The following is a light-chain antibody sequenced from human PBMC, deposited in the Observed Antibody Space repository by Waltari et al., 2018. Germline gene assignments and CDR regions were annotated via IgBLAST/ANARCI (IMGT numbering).Light chain of an antibody. V-gene: IGLV5-45*02. CDR2: YKSDSDK. Sequence: QAVLTQPSSLSASPGASASLRCTLPSGSNVGTYRIYWYQQKPGSPPQSLLRYKSDSDKQQGSGVPSRFSGSKDASANAGILLISGLQSEDEADYYCMIWHSSAVVFGGGTKLTVL. CDR3: MIWHSSAVV. CDR1: SGSNVGTYR. J-gene: IGLJ2*01.